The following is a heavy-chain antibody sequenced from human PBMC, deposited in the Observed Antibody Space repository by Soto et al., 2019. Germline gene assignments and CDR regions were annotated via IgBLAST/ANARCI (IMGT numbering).Heavy chain of an antibody. CDR2: IRSKAYGGTT. CDR3: TRKRAVRDSSGYNDY. D-gene: IGHD3-22*01. CDR1: GFTFGDYA. V-gene: IGHV3-49*03. J-gene: IGHJ4*02. Sequence: PGGSLRLSCTASGFTFGDYAMSWFRQAPGKGLEWVGFIRSKAYGGTTEYAASVKGRFTISRDDSKSIAYLQMNSLKTEDTAVYYRTRKRAVRDSSGYNDYWGQGTLVTVSS.